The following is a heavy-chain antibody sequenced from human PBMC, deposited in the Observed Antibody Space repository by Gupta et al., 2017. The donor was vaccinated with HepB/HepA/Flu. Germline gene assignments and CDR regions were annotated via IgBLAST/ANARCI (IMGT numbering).Heavy chain of an antibody. J-gene: IGHJ4*02. V-gene: IGHV3-9*01. CDR1: GLTFDVYT. CDR3: TKGLHCTDTNGLWGSYFDH. CDR2: ISWNSVTT. Sequence: EVQLVESGGDLVQPGRSLRLSCAASGLTFDVYTMHWVRQVQGKGLECVSGISWNSVTTTYADSVRGRFTISRDNVKNSLYLQMNRLRTDDTAFYYCTKGLHCTDTNGLWGSYFDHWGQGALVTVHS. D-gene: IGHD2-8*02.